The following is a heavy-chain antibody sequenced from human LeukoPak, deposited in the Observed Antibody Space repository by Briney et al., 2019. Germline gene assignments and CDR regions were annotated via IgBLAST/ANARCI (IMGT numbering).Heavy chain of an antibody. CDR2: IYYSGST. CDR3: ARRVGARRGNFDY. Sequence: SETPSLTCTVSGGSISSSSYYWGWLRQPPGKGLEWIGSIYYSGSTYYNPSLKSQVTISVDTSKNQFSLKLTSVTAADTAVYYCARRVGARRGNFDYWGQGSPVTVSS. CDR1: GGSISSSSYY. V-gene: IGHV4-39*01. D-gene: IGHD1-26*01. J-gene: IGHJ4*02.